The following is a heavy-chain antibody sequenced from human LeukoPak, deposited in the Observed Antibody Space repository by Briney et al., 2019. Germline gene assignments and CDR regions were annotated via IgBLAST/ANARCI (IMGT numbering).Heavy chain of an antibody. Sequence: GGSLRLSCAASGFTFSSYAMHWVRQAPGKGLEWVAVISYDGSNKYYADSVKGRFTISRDNSKNTLYLQMNSLRAEDTAVYYCARGSSSSEGSYWGQGTLVTVSS. CDR3: ARGSSSSEGSY. V-gene: IGHV3-30-3*01. D-gene: IGHD6-6*01. CDR2: ISYDGSNK. CDR1: GFTFSSYA. J-gene: IGHJ4*02.